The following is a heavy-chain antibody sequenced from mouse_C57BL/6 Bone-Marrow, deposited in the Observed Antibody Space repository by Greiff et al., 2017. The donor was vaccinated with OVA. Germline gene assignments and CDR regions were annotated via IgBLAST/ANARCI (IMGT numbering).Heavy chain of an antibody. CDR3: ARSGYGNPFAY. Sequence: QVQLQQPGAELVKPGASVKLSCKASGYTFTSYWMHWVKQRPGQGLEWIGEIDPSDSYTNYNQKFKGKSTLTVDKSSSTAYMQLSSLTSEDSAVYYCARSGYGNPFAYWGQGTLVTVSA. V-gene: IGHV1-69*01. CDR2: IDPSDSYT. D-gene: IGHD2-10*02. CDR1: GYTFTSYW. J-gene: IGHJ3*01.